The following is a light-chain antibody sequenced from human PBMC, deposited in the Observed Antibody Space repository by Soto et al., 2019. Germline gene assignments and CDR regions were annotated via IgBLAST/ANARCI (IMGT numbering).Light chain of an antibody. CDR1: NIGRKS. V-gene: IGLV3-21*02. J-gene: IGLJ1*01. CDR3: QVWDSSSDHYV. Sequence: SYELTQPPSVSVAPGQTARITCGGNNIGRKSVHWYQQKPGQAPVLVVYDDTDRPSGIPERFSGSNSGNTAALTISRVKAGDEADYYCQVWDSSSDHYVFGTGTKVTVL. CDR2: DDT.